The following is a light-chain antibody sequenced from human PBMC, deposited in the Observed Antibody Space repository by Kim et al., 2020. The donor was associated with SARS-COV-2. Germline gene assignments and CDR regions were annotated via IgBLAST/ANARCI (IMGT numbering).Light chain of an antibody. CDR2: AAS. J-gene: IGKJ1*01. Sequence: AAVGYRVTITCRASQSISSYLNWYQQKPGKAPKLLIYAASSLQSGVPSRFSGSGSGTDFTLTISSLQPEDFATYYCQQSYSTPRTFSQGTKVDIK. CDR1: QSISSY. V-gene: IGKV1-39*01. CDR3: QQSYSTPRT.